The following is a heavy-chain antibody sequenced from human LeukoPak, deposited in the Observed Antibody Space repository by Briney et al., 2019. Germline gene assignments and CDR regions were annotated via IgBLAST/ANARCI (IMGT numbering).Heavy chain of an antibody. Sequence: SETLSLTCAVSGGSISSGGYSWSWIRQPPGKGLEWIGYIYHSGSTYYNPSLKSRVTISVDTSKNQFSLKLSSVTAADTAVYYCARGSIPFDPWGQGTLVTVSS. CDR2: IYHSGST. CDR3: ARGSIPFDP. J-gene: IGHJ5*02. CDR1: GGSISSGGYS. V-gene: IGHV4-30-2*01.